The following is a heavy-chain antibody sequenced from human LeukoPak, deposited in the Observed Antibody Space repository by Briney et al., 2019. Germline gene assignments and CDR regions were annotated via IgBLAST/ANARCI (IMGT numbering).Heavy chain of an antibody. Sequence: SETLSLTCAVSGYSISSGYYWGWIRQPPGKGLEWIGCFYHSGSTYYIPSLKGHVTISVDTSKNQFSLKLSSVTAADTAVYYCARDVRMRCSSTSCNDPGWFDPWGQGTLVTVSS. J-gene: IGHJ5*02. CDR1: GYSISSGYY. V-gene: IGHV4-38-2*02. D-gene: IGHD2-2*01. CDR2: FYHSGST. CDR3: ARDVRMRCSSTSCNDPGWFDP.